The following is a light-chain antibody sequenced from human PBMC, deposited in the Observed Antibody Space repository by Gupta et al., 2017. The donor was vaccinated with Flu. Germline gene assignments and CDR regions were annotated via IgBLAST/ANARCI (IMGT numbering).Light chain of an antibody. V-gene: IGKV1-5*03. CDR2: MAS. CDR1: QNITKW. J-gene: IGKJ1*01. CDR3: RQDNNHPWT. Sequence: PSALSASVGDRVTITCRARQNITKWLAWYQQKPGKAPLLLIYMASVVNTGVPSRFSGSGSGTEFTLTINSLQPDEFATYYCRQDNNHPWTFGQGTMVEI.